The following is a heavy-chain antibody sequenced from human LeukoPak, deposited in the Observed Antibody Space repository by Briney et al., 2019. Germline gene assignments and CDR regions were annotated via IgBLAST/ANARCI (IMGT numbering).Heavy chain of an antibody. V-gene: IGHV3-7*01. CDR3: ARLSAYYYGSYFYYYMDV. CDR2: IRQDESER. D-gene: IGHD3-10*01. CDR1: GFSFSSYW. Sequence: PGGSLGLSCEGSGFSFSSYWMTWVRQLPGKGPEWVANIRQDESERYFADSVKGRFTISRDNAKKSVYLHMSSLRAEDTALYYCARLSAYYYGSYFYYYMDVWGKGTTVTVSS. J-gene: IGHJ6*03.